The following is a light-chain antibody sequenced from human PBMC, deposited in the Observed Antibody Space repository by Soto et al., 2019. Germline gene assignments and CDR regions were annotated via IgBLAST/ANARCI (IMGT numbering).Light chain of an antibody. CDR1: QTISTW. CDR2: KAS. Sequence: DIQMTQSPSTLSASVGDRVTITCRASQTISTWLAWHQPKPGKVPKVLIYKASTLDYGVPSRFSGSGSGTEFTLTISSVQPDDFATYYCQQYNSYPVTFGQGTKLEIK. J-gene: IGKJ2*01. V-gene: IGKV1-5*03. CDR3: QQYNSYPVT.